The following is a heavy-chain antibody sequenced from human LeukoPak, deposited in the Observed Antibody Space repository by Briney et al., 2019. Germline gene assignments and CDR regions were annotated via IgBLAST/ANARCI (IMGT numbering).Heavy chain of an antibody. Sequence: GRSLRLSCAASGFTFRHYAVHWVRQAPGKGLEWVAVFSYDGTNKYYADSVKGRFTISRDNSKNTLFLQMNSLRPEDTAVYYCARPSGERLLVHAAFDIWGQGTMVTV. CDR1: GFTFRHYA. CDR2: FSYDGTNK. D-gene: IGHD3-3*01. CDR3: ARPSGERLLVHAAFDI. V-gene: IGHV3-30*04. J-gene: IGHJ3*02.